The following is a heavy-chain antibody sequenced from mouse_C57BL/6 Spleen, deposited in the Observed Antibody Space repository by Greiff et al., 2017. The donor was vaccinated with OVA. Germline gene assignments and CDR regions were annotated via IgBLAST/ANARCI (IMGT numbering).Heavy chain of an antibody. Sequence: EVKLVESGGGLVKPGGSLKLSCAASGFTFSDYGMHWVRQAPEKGLEWVAYISSGSSTIYYADTVKGRFTISRDNAKNTLFLQMTSLRSEDTAMYYCASFNWDDAMDYWGQGTSVTVSS. D-gene: IGHD4-1*01. CDR3: ASFNWDDAMDY. V-gene: IGHV5-17*01. CDR1: GFTFSDYG. J-gene: IGHJ4*01. CDR2: ISSGSSTI.